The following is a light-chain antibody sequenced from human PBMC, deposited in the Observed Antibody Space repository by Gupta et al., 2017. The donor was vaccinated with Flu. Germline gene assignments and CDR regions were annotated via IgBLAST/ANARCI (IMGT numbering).Light chain of an antibody. CDR2: EVS. CDR3: SSYSTSNTLV. CDR1: RGDIGEYRY. Sequence: RGDIGEYRYVSWYQQFPGKAPSLIIYEVSNRPARVSSRFSGSKSGNTASLTISGLEAEDEADYFCSSYSTSNTLVFGTGTQVSVL. V-gene: IGLV2-14*01. J-gene: IGLJ1*01.